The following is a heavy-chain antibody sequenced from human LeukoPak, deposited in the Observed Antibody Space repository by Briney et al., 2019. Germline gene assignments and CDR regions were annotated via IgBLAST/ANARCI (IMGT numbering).Heavy chain of an antibody. CDR1: GYTFTSYD. V-gene: IGHV1-8*01. J-gene: IGHJ4*02. CDR2: MNPNSGNT. D-gene: IGHD3-3*01. CDR3: ARGRGPIFGVYRFDY. Sequence: GASVKVSCKASGYTFTSYDINWVRQATGQGLEWMGWMNPNSGNTGYAQKFQGRVTMTRNTSISTAHMELSSLRSEDTAVYYCARGRGPIFGVYRFDYWGQGTLVTVSS.